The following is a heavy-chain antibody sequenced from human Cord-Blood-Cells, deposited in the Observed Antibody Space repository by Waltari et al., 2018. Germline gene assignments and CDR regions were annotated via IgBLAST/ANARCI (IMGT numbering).Heavy chain of an antibody. CDR1: GGSISSSSYY. CDR3: ARGPPYDSSGYYYFDY. Sequence: QLQLQESGPGLVKPSETLSLTCTVSGGSISSSSYYWGWICQPPGKGLEWIGSIYYSWGTYYNPSLKSRVTISVDTSKNQFSLKLSSVTAADTAVYYCARGPPYDSSGYYYFDYWGQGTLVTVSS. D-gene: IGHD3-22*01. V-gene: IGHV4-39*07. J-gene: IGHJ4*02. CDR2: IYYSWGT.